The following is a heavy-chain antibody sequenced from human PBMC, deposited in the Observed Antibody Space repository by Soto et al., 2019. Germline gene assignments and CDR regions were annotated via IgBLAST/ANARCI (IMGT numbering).Heavy chain of an antibody. V-gene: IGHV1-8*01. Sequence: ASVKVSCKASGYTFTSYDINWVRQATGQGLAWMGWMNPNSGNTGYAQKFQGRVTMTRNTSISTAYMELSSLRSEDTAVYYCARDMYYYDSSGYLQYYYYYYGMDVWGQGTTVTVSS. D-gene: IGHD3-22*01. J-gene: IGHJ6*02. CDR3: ARDMYYYDSSGYLQYYYYYYGMDV. CDR2: MNPNSGNT. CDR1: GYTFTSYD.